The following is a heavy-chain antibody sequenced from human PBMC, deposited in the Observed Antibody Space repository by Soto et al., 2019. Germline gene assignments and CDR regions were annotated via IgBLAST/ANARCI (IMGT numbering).Heavy chain of an antibody. Sequence: PSQTLSLTCAISGDSVSSGSAGWTWIRQSPSRGLEWLGRTYFRSKWYNDYAVSVKSRIIINPDTSNNQFSLQLNSVTPEDTAVYFCAKGDNLGPKTGYAFDPWGQGIMVTVSS. V-gene: IGHV6-1*01. J-gene: IGHJ5*02. CDR3: AKGDNLGPKTGYAFDP. CDR2: TYFRSKWYN. CDR1: GDSVSSGSAG. D-gene: IGHD5-12*01.